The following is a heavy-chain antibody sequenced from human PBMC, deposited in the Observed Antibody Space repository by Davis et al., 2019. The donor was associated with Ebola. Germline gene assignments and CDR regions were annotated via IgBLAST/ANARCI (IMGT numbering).Heavy chain of an antibody. CDR1: GGSITTAF. J-gene: IGHJ4*02. V-gene: IGHV4-59*01. Sequence: PSETLSLTCTVSGGSITTAFWGWIRQSPGKGLEWIGHATNGGGTNYNPSLKSRVTKSIDTSRNQFALKMNSVTAADTAVYYCARADLSFGELKIGQAYFDFWGQGMLVTVSS. CDR3: ARADLSFGELKIGQAYFDF. CDR2: ATNGGGT. D-gene: IGHD3-3*01.